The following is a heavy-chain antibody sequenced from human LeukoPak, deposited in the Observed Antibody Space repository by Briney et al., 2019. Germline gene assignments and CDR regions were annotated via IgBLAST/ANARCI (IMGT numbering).Heavy chain of an antibody. V-gene: IGHV3-53*05. CDR1: GFTVSSNY. CDR2: IYSGGST. J-gene: IGHJ4*02. CDR3: MAYNWNVERDIDF. Sequence: TGGSLRLSCAASGFTVSSNYMSWVRQAPGKGLEWVSVIYSGGSTYYADSVKGRFTISRDNSKNTLFLQMNSLRAEDMAVYYCMAYNWNVERDIDFWGQGTLVTVSS. D-gene: IGHD1-1*01.